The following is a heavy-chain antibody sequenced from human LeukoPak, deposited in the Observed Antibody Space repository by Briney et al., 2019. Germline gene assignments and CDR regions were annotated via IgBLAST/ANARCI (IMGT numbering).Heavy chain of an antibody. CDR3: ARGSGYYYFLFDY. CDR2: IYPGDSDT. J-gene: IGHJ4*02. CDR1: GYSFTSYW. V-gene: IGHV5-51*01. D-gene: IGHD3-22*01. Sequence: GESLKISCKGSGYSFTSYWIGWVRQMPGKGLEWMGIIYPGDSDTRYSPSFQGQVTISADKSISTAYLQWSSLRASDTAVYYCARGSGYYYFLFDYWGQGTLVTVSS.